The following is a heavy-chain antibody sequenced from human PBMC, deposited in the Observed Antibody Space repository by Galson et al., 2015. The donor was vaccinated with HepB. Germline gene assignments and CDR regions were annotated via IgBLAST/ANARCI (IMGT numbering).Heavy chain of an antibody. D-gene: IGHD3-22*01. CDR1: GFTFSSYV. V-gene: IGHV3-30-3*01. CDR3: ARGSAYYDSSGFHSFDY. CDR2: ISYDGSNK. Sequence: SLRLSCAASGFTFSSYVMHWVRQAPGKGLEWVAGISYDGSNKYYADSVKGRFTISRDNSKNTLYLQMNSLRAEDTAVYYCARGSAYYDSSGFHSFDYWGQGTLVAVSS. J-gene: IGHJ4*02.